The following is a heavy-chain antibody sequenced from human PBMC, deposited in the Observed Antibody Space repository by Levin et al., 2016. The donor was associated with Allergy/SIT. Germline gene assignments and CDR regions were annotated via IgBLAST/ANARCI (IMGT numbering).Heavy chain of an antibody. Sequence: SETLSLTCTVSGGPLGGYYWSWIRQPPGKGLEWIGSIYYSGSTNYNPSLKSRVTISVDTSKNQFSLQLNSVTAADTAVYYCASTAYHTTGDYVSDHYFDYWGQGTLVTVSS. V-gene: IGHV4-59*01. CDR2: IYYSGST. J-gene: IGHJ4*02. CDR1: GGPLGGYY. CDR3: ASTAYHTTGDYVSDHYFDY. D-gene: IGHD3-22*01.